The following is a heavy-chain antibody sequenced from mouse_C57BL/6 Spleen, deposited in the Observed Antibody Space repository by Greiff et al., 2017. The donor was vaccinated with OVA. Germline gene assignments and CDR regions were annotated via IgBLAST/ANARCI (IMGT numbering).Heavy chain of an antibody. D-gene: IGHD2-4*01. CDR3: TREGLRPFAY. CDR1: GFTFSSYA. J-gene: IGHJ3*01. CDR2: ISSGGDYI. Sequence: EVNVVESGEGLVKPGGSLQLSCAASGFTFSSYAMSWVRQTPEKRLEWVAYISSGGDYIYYADTVKGRFTISRDNARNTLYLQMSSLKSEDTAMYYCTREGLRPFAYWGQGTLVTVSA. V-gene: IGHV5-9-1*02.